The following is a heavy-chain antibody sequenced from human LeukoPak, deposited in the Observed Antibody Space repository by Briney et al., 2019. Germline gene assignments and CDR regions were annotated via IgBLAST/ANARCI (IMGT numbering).Heavy chain of an antibody. Sequence: GSLRLSCAASGFTFSSYSMNWVRQAPGKGLEWVSSISSSSSYIYYADSVKGRFTISGDNAKNSLYLQMNSLRAEDTAVYYCARDPPPASSSWYWDYYYGMDVWGQGTTVTVSS. CDR3: ARDPPPASSSWYWDYYYGMDV. D-gene: IGHD6-13*01. CDR1: GFTFSSYS. V-gene: IGHV3-21*01. CDR2: ISSSSSYI. J-gene: IGHJ6*02.